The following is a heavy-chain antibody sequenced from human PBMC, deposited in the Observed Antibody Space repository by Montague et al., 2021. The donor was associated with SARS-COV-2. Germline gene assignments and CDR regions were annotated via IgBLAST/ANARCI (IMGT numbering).Heavy chain of an antibody. CDR2: IYYSGST. CDR3: ARALFPEECLFGGDYYYYMDV. Sequence: SETLSLTCTVSGGSISSYYWSWIRQPPGKGLEWIGYIYYSGSTNYNPSLKSRVTISVDTSKNQFSLKLSSVTAADTAVYYCARALFPEECLFGGDYYYYMDVWGKGTTVTVSS. CDR1: GGSISSYY. D-gene: IGHD3-3*01. J-gene: IGHJ6*03. V-gene: IGHV4-59*01.